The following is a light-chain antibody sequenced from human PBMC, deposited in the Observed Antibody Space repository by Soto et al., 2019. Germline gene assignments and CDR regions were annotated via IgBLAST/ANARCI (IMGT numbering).Light chain of an antibody. CDR2: DAS. V-gene: IGKV3-11*01. Sequence: EIVLTQSPATLSLSPGGRATLSCRASQSVSSYLAWYQQKPGQAPRLLIYDASNRATGIPARFSGSGSGTDFTLTISSLEPEDCAVYYCQQRSNWITFGQGTRLEIK. CDR3: QQRSNWIT. J-gene: IGKJ5*01. CDR1: QSVSSY.